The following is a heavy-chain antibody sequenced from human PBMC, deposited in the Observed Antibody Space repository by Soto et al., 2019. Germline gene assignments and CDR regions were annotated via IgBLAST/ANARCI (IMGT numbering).Heavy chain of an antibody. V-gene: IGHV3-23*01. CDR1: GFSFSGVA. CDR3: ARDMSGGTYNYYYGMDV. J-gene: IGHJ6*02. D-gene: IGHD1-26*01. Sequence: AGGSLRLSCEASGFSFSGVAMHWVRQAPGRGLEWVSAISGSGSPTYYADSVKGRFTISRDKSKNTLYLQMNSLRADDTAVYYCARDMSGGTYNYYYGMDVWGQGTTVTVSS. CDR2: ISGSGSPT.